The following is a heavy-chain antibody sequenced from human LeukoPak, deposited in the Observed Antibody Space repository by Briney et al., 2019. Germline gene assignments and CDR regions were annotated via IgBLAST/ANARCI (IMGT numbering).Heavy chain of an antibody. D-gene: IGHD2-2*01. CDR3: AKGDSTSCCRGEVY. V-gene: IGHV3-7*01. CDR1: GFTFSTYW. Sequence: GGSLRLSCAVSGFTFSTYWMSWVRQAPGKGLEWVANIRPDGSEKYYVDSVKGRLTISRDNAKNSLSLQMISLRGEDTAVYYCAKGDSTSCCRGEVYWGQGTLVTVSS. J-gene: IGHJ4*02. CDR2: IRPDGSEK.